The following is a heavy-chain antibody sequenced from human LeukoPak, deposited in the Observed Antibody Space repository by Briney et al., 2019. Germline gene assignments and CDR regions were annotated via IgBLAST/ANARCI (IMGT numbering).Heavy chain of an antibody. CDR1: GFTFSSYT. D-gene: IGHD6-19*01. Sequence: PGGSLRLSCAASGFTFSSYTMTWVRQAPGKGLEWVSYISSSSTYIYYADSVKGRFIISRDNAENSLYLQMSSLRAEDTALYYCARGKFASAWFDYWGLGTLVTVSS. CDR3: ARGKFASAWFDY. J-gene: IGHJ4*02. CDR2: ISSSSTYI. V-gene: IGHV3-21*01.